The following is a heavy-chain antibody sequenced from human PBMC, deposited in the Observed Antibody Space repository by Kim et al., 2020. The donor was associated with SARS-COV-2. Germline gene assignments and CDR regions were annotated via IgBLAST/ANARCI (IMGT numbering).Heavy chain of an antibody. CDR3: ARAFKGYSYGLVDH. Sequence: IPPLKSRVTISVATSKNQFSLKLSSVTAADTAVYYCARAFKGYSYGLVDHWGQGTLVTVSS. J-gene: IGHJ4*02. V-gene: IGHV4-31*02. D-gene: IGHD5-18*01.